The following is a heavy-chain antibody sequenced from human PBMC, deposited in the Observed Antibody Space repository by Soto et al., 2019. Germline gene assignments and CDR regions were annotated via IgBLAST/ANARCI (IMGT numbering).Heavy chain of an antibody. D-gene: IGHD6-6*01. CDR3: ARGEDSSSLGFDY. Sequence: SETLSLTCTVSGGSISTSTYYWGWIRQPPGKGLEGLRNLYYSGITYYSPSLKIRVTISVDPSRNQPSLKLTSVAAADTTVYYCARGEDSSSLGFDYWGQGTLVTVSS. CDR1: GGSISTSTYY. J-gene: IGHJ4*02. CDR2: LYYSGIT. V-gene: IGHV4-39*01.